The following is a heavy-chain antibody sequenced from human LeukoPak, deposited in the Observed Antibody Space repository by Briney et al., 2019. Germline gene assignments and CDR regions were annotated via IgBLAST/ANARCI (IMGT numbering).Heavy chain of an antibody. D-gene: IGHD3-16*01. CDR3: ARSRNYYDYVWGSYPFDI. Sequence: PSETLSLTCTVSSGSISTSNYYWGWVRQPPGKALEWIGNIFYSGSTYYSPSLKSRVTISLDTSRNQFSLKLSSVTAADTAVYYCARSRNYYDYVWGSYPFDIWGQGTMVTVSS. J-gene: IGHJ3*02. CDR1: SGSISTSNYY. V-gene: IGHV4-39*01. CDR2: IFYSGST.